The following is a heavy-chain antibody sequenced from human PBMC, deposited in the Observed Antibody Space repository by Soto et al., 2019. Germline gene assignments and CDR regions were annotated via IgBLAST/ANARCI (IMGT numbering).Heavy chain of an antibody. Sequence: PGGSLRLSCAASGFTFSSYAMSWVRQAPGKGLEWVSAIRGSGGSTYYEDSVKGRFTISRDNSKNTLYLQMNSLRAEDTAVYYCAKARKIAIPLFDYWGQGTMVTVSS. CDR1: GFTFSSYA. D-gene: IGHD2-21*01. CDR3: AKARKIAIPLFDY. CDR2: IRGSGGST. J-gene: IGHJ4*02. V-gene: IGHV3-23*01.